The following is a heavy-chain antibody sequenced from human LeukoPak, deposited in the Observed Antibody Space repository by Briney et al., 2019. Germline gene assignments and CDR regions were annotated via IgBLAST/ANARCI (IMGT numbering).Heavy chain of an antibody. CDR2: ISYDGSNK. V-gene: IGHV3-30*18. Sequence: GGSLRLSCAASGFTFSSYGMHWVRQAPGKGLEWVAGISYDGSNKYYADSVKGRLNISRDNSKNTMYLQMNRLRAEDTAVYYCAKESGDSSGYYYWDYWGQGNLVTVSS. CDR1: GFTFSSYG. J-gene: IGHJ4*02. D-gene: IGHD3-22*01. CDR3: AKESGDSSGYYYWDY.